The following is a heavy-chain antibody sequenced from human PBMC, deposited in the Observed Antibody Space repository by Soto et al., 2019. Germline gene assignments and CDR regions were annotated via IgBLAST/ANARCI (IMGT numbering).Heavy chain of an antibody. CDR2: IYYSGST. CDR3: ARHPKYYYYGMDV. Sequence: SETLSLTCTVSGGSISSSSYYWGWIRQPPGKGLEWIGSIYYSGSTYYNPSLKSRVSISVDTSKNQFSLKLSSVTAADTAVYYCARHPKYYYYGMDVWGQGTTVTVSS. CDR1: GGSISSSSYY. J-gene: IGHJ6*02. V-gene: IGHV4-39*01.